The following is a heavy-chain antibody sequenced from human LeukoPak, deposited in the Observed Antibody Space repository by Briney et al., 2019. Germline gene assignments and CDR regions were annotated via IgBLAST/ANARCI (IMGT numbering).Heavy chain of an antibody. V-gene: IGHV3-23*01. CDR1: GFTFSSYA. CDR3: ATRSGSRGVYGMDV. D-gene: IGHD2-15*01. J-gene: IGHJ6*02. Sequence: PGGSLRLSCAASGFTFSSYAMSWVRQAPGKGLEWVSTVSSSGGSTFYADSVRGRFTISRDNSENTLYLRMNSLRAEDTAVYYCATRSGSRGVYGMDVWGQGTTVTVSS. CDR2: VSSSGGST.